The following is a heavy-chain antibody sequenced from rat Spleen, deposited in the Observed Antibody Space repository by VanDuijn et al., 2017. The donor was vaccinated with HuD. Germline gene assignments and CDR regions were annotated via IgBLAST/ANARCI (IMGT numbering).Heavy chain of an antibody. D-gene: IGHD1-7*01. CDR3: ARPSYGYPFAY. CDR1: GFTFRKYD. CDR2: ITYDGVST. Sequence: EVQLVESGGGLVQPGRSLKLSCVASGFTFRKYDMAWVRQAPKKGLEWVATITYDGVSTYYRDSVKGRFTISRANGKSTLYLQMDSLRSEDTATYYCARPSYGYPFAYWGQGTLVAVSS. J-gene: IGHJ3*01. V-gene: IGHV5-7*01.